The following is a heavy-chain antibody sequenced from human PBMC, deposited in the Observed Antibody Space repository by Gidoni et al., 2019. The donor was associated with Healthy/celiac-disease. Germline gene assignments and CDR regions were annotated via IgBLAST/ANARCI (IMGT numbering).Heavy chain of an antibody. CDR1: GGSISSYY. Sequence: QVQLKESGPGPVKPSEHLSLTCTVSGGSISSYYWSWIRQPPGKGLDWIGYSYYSGSTNYNPSLKSRVTIAVDTSKNQFSLKLSSVTAADTAVYYCARDLGGPYGVVHKMDVWGKGTTVTVSS. D-gene: IGHD3-3*01. CDR3: ARDLGGPYGVVHKMDV. CDR2: SYYSGST. V-gene: IGHV4-59*01. J-gene: IGHJ6*03.